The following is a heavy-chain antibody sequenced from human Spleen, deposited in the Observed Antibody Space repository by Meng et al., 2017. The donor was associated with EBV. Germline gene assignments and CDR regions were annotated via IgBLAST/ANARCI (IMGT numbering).Heavy chain of an antibody. V-gene: IGHV3-21*01. CDR2: ISSCSDYI. Sequence: VPRVEPGGGLGKPGGSLKLPCAASGFTFSNYSMNWVRQAPEKGRDWVSSISSCSDYIFYADSVRSRFTSSRDNTKNSLYLQMNSLRAEDTAMYYCTSTSLKSWGQGTLVTVSS. J-gene: IGHJ4*02. D-gene: IGHD4/OR15-4a*01. CDR3: TSTSLKS. CDR1: GFTFSNYS.